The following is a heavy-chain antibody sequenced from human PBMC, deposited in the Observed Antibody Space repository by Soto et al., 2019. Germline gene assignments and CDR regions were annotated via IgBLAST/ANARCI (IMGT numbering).Heavy chain of an antibody. CDR1: GGSISSSSYY. Sequence: PSETLSLTCTVCGGSISSSSYYWGWIRQPPGKGLEWIGSIYYSGSTYYNPSLKSRVTISVDTSKNQFSLKLSSVTAADTAVYYCARAYNSSWDNWFDPWGQGTLVTVSS. CDR2: IYYSGST. V-gene: IGHV4-39*01. J-gene: IGHJ5*01. CDR3: ARAYNSSWDNWFDP. D-gene: IGHD6-13*01.